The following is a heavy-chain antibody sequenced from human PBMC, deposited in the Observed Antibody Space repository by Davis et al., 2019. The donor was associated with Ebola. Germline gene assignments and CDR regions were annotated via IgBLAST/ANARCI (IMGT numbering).Heavy chain of an antibody. V-gene: IGHV5-51*01. D-gene: IGHD2-21*02. Sequence: GESLKISCKGSGYRFTSYWIGWVRQMPGKGLEWMGTIFPGDSDTRYSSSFQGQVTISVDKSISTAYLQWSSLKASDSAMYYCARSPGCSGGGACYNYFDNWGQGTLVTVSS. CDR2: IFPGDSDT. CDR1: GYRFTSYW. J-gene: IGHJ4*02. CDR3: ARSPGCSGGGACYNYFDN.